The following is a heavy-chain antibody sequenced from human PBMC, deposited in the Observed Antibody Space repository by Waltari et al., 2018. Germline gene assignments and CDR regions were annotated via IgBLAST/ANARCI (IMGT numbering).Heavy chain of an antibody. Sequence: QVQLQQRGAGLLKPSETLSLTCDVSGGPFNGYYWSWIRQSPGKGLEWIGEVDHSGGANYSPSLKSRATISFDTSKKQFSLTLPSVTAADTAVYYCARDARDWESVANAYFDSWGQGTLVAVSS. D-gene: IGHD2-21*01. V-gene: IGHV4-34*02. J-gene: IGHJ4*02. CDR3: ARDARDWESVANAYFDS. CDR2: VDHSGGA. CDR1: GGPFNGYY.